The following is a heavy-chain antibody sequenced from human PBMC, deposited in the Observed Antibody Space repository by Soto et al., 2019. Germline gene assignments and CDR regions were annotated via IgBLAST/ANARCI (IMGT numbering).Heavy chain of an antibody. CDR1: GFTFTSSA. Sequence: VKVSCKASGFTFTSSAVQWVRQARGQRLEWIGWIVVGSGNTNYAQKFQERVTITRDMSTSTVYMELSSVTAADTAVYYCARASSQFYYDSSTYWFDPWGQGTLVTAPQ. J-gene: IGHJ5*02. CDR3: ARASSQFYYDSSTYWFDP. CDR2: IVVGSGNT. D-gene: IGHD3-22*01. V-gene: IGHV1-58*01.